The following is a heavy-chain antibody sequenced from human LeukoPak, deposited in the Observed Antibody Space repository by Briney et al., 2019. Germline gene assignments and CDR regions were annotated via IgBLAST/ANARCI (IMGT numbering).Heavy chain of an antibody. J-gene: IGHJ4*02. CDR2: IYYSGST. Sequence: PSETLSLTCTVSGGSISSSSYYWGWIRQPPGKGLEWIGSIYYSGSTYYNPSLKSRVTISVDTSKNQFSLKLSSVTAADTAVYYCARESWSYASKFHYWGQGTLVTVSS. V-gene: IGHV4-39*07. CDR1: GGSISSSSYY. D-gene: IGHD3-16*01. CDR3: ARESWSYASKFHY.